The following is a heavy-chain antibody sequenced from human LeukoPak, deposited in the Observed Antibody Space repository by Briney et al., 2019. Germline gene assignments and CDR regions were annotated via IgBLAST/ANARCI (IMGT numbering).Heavy chain of an antibody. Sequence: SETLSLTCTVSGYSISSGYYWGWIRQPPGKGLEWIGSIYHSGSTYYNPSLKSRVTISVDTSKNQFSLKLSSVTAADTAVYYCARVPTSSQSNYYMDVWGKGTTVTISS. J-gene: IGHJ6*03. CDR2: IYHSGST. CDR1: GYSISSGYY. D-gene: IGHD6-6*01. V-gene: IGHV4-38-2*02. CDR3: ARVPTSSQSNYYMDV.